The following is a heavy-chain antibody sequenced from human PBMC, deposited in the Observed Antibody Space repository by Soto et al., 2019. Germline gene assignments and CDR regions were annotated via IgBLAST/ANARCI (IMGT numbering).Heavy chain of an antibody. Sequence: GGSLRLSCAASGFTFSSYAMSWVRQAPGKGLEWVSAISGSGGSTYYADSVKGRFTISRDNSKNTLYLQMNSLRAEDTAVYYCAKTSEGYYDILTGFIWFDPWGQGTLVT. CDR1: GFTFSSYA. J-gene: IGHJ5*02. V-gene: IGHV3-23*01. D-gene: IGHD3-9*01. CDR3: AKTSEGYYDILTGFIWFDP. CDR2: ISGSGGST.